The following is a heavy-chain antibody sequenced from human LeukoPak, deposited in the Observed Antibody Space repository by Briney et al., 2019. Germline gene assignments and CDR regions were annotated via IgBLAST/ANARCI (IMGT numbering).Heavy chain of an antibody. CDR1: GFTFSSYA. J-gene: IGHJ4*02. CDR3: AKGSSWYYFDY. V-gene: IGHV3-21*01. D-gene: IGHD6-13*01. Sequence: GGSLRLSCAASGFTFSSYAMSWVRQAPGKGLEWVSSISSSSSYIYYADSVKGRFTISRDNAKNSLYLQMNSLRAEDTAVYYCAKGSSWYYFDYWGQGTLATVSS. CDR2: ISSSSSYI.